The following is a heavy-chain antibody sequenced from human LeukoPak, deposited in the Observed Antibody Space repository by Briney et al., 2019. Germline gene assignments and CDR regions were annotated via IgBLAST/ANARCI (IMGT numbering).Heavy chain of an antibody. V-gene: IGHV1-69*06. J-gene: IGHJ1*01. D-gene: IGHD6-13*01. CDR3: ARDPYSSSWYVGYFQH. Sequence: SVKVSCKASGGTFSSYAISWVRQAPGQGLEWMGGIIPILGTANYAQKFQGRVTITADKSTSTAYMELSSLRSEDTAVYYCARDPYSSSWYVGYFQHWGQGTLVTVSS. CDR1: GGTFSSYA. CDR2: IIPILGTA.